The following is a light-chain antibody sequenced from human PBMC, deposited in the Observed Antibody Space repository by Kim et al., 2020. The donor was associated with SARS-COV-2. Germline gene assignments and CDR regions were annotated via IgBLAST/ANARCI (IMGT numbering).Light chain of an antibody. CDR1: KLGDKY. V-gene: IGLV3-1*01. Sequence: SVSPGKTASITCSGDKLGDKYACWYQQKPGPSPVLVIYQDSKRHSGIPERFSGSNTGNTATLTISGTQAMDEADYFCQAWDSSTVVFGGGTQLTVL. J-gene: IGLJ2*01. CDR3: QAWDSSTVV. CDR2: QDS.